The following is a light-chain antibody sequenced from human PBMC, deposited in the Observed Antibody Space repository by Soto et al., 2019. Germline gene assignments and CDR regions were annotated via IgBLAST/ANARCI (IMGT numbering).Light chain of an antibody. CDR2: GAS. CDR1: QSVSTNS. V-gene: IGKV3-20*01. CDR3: QQYGSSVLT. J-gene: IGKJ4*01. Sequence: EMVLTQSPGTLSLSPGERATLSCRASQSVSTNSLAWYQQRPGQAPRPLIYGASSRATGTPDRFSGSGSGTDFTLIISRLEPEDFAVYYCQQYGSSVLTFGGGTKVDIK.